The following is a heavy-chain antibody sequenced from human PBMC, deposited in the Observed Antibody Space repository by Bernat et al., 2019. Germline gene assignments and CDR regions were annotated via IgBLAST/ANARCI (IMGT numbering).Heavy chain of an antibody. CDR3: AKILYSSSWYPDPATYYYYYGMDV. CDR2: ISYDGSNK. CDR1: GFTFSSYG. V-gene: IGHV3-30*18. D-gene: IGHD6-13*01. J-gene: IGHJ6*02. Sequence: QVQLVESGGGVVQPGRSLRLSCAASGFTFSSYGMHWVRQAPGKGLEWVAVISYDGSNKYYADSVKGRFTISRDNSKNTLYLHMNSLRAEDTAVYYCAKILYSSSWYPDPATYYYYYGMDVWGQGTTVTVSS.